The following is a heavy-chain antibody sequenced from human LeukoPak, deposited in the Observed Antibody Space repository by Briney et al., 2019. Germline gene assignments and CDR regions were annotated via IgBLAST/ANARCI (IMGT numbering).Heavy chain of an antibody. CDR2: IYHSGST. D-gene: IGHD6-19*01. CDR1: GGSISSSNW. Sequence: SETLSLTCAVSGGSISSSNWWSWVRQPPGKGLEWIGEIYHSGSTNYNPSLKSRVTISVDTSKNQFSLKLSSVTAADTAVYYCARVPDWAGTGFDYWGQGTLVTVSS. CDR3: ARVPDWAGTGFDY. J-gene: IGHJ4*02. V-gene: IGHV4-4*02.